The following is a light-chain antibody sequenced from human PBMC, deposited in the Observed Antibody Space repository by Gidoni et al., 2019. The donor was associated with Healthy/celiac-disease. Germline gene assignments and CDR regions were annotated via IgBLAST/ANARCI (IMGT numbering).Light chain of an antibody. CDR1: QSISSY. CDR2: AAS. CDR3: QQSYSTPIT. Sequence: DIKMTQSPSSLSASVGDRVTITCRASQSISSYLNWYQQKPGKAPKLLIYAASSLQSGVPSRFSGRGSGTDFTLTFSSLQPEDFATYYCQQSYSTPITFGQGTRLEIK. V-gene: IGKV1-39*01. J-gene: IGKJ5*01.